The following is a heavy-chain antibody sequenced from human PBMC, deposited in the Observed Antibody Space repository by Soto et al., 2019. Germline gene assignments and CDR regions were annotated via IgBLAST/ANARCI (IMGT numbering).Heavy chain of an antibody. Sequence: PSETLSLTCTVSGGSISSYYWSWIRQPPGKGLEWIGYIYYSGITDYNPSLKSRVTISVDTSKSQFSLKLSSVTAADTAVYYCARRGGVYYFDYWGQGTLVTVSS. V-gene: IGHV4-59*01. CDR1: GGSISSYY. CDR3: ARRGGVYYFDY. J-gene: IGHJ4*02. CDR2: IYYSGIT. D-gene: IGHD2-8*02.